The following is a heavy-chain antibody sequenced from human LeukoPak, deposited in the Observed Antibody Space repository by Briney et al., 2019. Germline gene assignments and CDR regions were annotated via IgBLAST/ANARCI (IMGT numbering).Heavy chain of an antibody. D-gene: IGHD2-21*01. CDR1: GGSISSGSYY. V-gene: IGHV4-61*02. J-gene: IGHJ3*02. CDR2: IYTSGST. CDR3: ARSLFPAFDI. Sequence: PSETLSLTCTVSGGSISSGSYYWSWIRQPAGKGLEWIGRIYTSGSTNYNPSLKSRVTISVDTSKNQFSLKLSSVTAADTAVYYCARSLFPAFDIWGQGTMVTVSS.